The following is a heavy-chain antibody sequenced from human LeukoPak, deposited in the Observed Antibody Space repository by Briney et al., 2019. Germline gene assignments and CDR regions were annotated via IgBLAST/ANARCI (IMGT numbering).Heavy chain of an antibody. CDR1: GGSISSSNW. V-gene: IGHV4-4*02. Sequence: PSETLSLTCAVSGGSISSSNWWSWVRQPPGKGLEWIGEIYHSGSTNYNPSLKSRVTISVDKSKNQFSLKLSSVTAADTAVYYCARRFLEWSLAIDCWGQGTLVTVSS. CDR2: IYHSGST. D-gene: IGHD3-3*01. J-gene: IGHJ4*02. CDR3: ARRFLEWSLAIDC.